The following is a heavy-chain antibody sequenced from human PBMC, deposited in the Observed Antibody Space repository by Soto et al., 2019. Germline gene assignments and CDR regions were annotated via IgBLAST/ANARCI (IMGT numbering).Heavy chain of an antibody. D-gene: IGHD2-2*02. Sequence: GESLKISCKGSGYSFTNYWIGWVRQMPGKGLEWMGIIYPGDYNTRYSPSFQGQVTISADKSISTAYLQWSSLKASDTAMYYCARQGFCSSTSCYTVDYWGQGTRVTVSS. CDR3: ARQGFCSSTSCYTVDY. J-gene: IGHJ4*02. CDR2: IYPGDYNT. V-gene: IGHV5-51*01. CDR1: GYSFTNYW.